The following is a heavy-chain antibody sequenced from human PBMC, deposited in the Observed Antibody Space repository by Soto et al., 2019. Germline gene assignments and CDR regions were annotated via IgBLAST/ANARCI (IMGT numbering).Heavy chain of an antibody. CDR2: IFHSGTT. CDR1: GGSISSSNW. D-gene: IGHD1-1*01. J-gene: IGHJ4*02. Sequence: QVQLQESGPGLVKPSGTLSLTCAVSGGSISSSNWWSWVRQPPGKGLEWIGEIFHSGTTYYNPSLKSRVTISVDKSKNQFSLNLSSVTAADTAVYYCAGKESSWNAFLHWGPGTLVTVSS. CDR3: AGKESSWNAFLH. V-gene: IGHV4-4*02.